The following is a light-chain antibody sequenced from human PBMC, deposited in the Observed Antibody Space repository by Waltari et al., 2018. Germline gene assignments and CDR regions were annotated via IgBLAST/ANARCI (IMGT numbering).Light chain of an antibody. CDR2: GAF. Sequence: IVLTQSPATLSLSPGERATLYCMSSQSVSSYLIWYQQNPGQAPRLLIYGAFNSATGIPARFSGSGSGTDFTLTISSLEPEDFAVYYCQQRANWPITFGQGTRLEIK. CDR3: QQRANWPIT. J-gene: IGKJ5*01. V-gene: IGKV3-11*01. CDR1: QSVSSY.